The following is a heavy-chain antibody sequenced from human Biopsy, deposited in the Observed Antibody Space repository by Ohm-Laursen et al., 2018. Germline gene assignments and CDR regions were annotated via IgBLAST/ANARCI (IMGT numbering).Heavy chain of an antibody. V-gene: IGHV1-8*01. CDR2: LNPVSGNS. D-gene: IGHD1-7*01. J-gene: IGHJ5*02. Sequence: SSVKVSCKASGYTFTSYDITWVRQASGQGPEWIGWLNPVSGNSNFGQKFRGRVTVTSDTSISTAYMELSGLTSDNTATYYCGRAVRNQLLTDPWGQGTLVTVTS. CDR3: GRAVRNQLLTDP. CDR1: GYTFTSYD.